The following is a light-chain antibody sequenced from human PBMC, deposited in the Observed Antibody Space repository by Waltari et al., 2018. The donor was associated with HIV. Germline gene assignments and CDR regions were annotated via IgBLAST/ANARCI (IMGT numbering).Light chain of an antibody. V-gene: IGKV1-39*01. CDR2: AAS. J-gene: IGKJ1*01. Sequence: DIQMTQSPSSLSASVGDRVTITCRASQSISTYLYWYQQKPGKAPNLLIYAASSLQSGVPSRFSGSGSGTDFTLTISSLQPEDFATYYCQQSHSAPWTFGQGTKVEIK. CDR3: QQSHSAPWT. CDR1: QSISTY.